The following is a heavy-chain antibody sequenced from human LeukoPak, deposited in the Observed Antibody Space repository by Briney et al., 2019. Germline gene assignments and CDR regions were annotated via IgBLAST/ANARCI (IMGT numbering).Heavy chain of an antibody. CDR2: IYYSGST. CDR3: ARQSGITMIVVLISSDGFDI. J-gene: IGHJ3*02. Sequence: SETLSLTCTVSGGSISSSSYYWGWIRQPPGKGLEWIGSIYYSGSTYYNPSLKSRVTISVDTSKNQFSLKLSSVTAADTAVYYCARQSGITMIVVLISSDGFDIWGQGTMVTVSS. V-gene: IGHV4-39*01. D-gene: IGHD3-22*01. CDR1: GGSISSSSYY.